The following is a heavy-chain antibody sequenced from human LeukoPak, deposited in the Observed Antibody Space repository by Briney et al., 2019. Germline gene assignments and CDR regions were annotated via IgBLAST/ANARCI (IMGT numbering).Heavy chain of an antibody. J-gene: IGHJ4*02. Sequence: ETLSLTCTVSGGSISSSGYYWGWFRQPPGRGLEWASVIYSGGSTYYADSVKGRFTISRDNSKNTLYLQMNSLRAEDTAVYYCARVGSGRILYYFDYWGQGTLVTVSS. V-gene: IGHV3-53*01. CDR2: IYSGGST. CDR1: GGSISSSGYY. CDR3: ARVGSGRILYYFDY. D-gene: IGHD6-19*01.